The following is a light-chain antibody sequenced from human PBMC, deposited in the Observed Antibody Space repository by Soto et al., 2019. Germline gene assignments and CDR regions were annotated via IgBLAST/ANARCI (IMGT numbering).Light chain of an antibody. CDR1: GGSIANNY. V-gene: IGLV6-57*04. CDR3: HSYDCSAHWV. Sequence: NFMLTQPHSVSESPGKTVTISCTRSGGSIANNYVQWYQQRPGSAPTTVIYQDNERPSGVPDRFSGSIDSSSNSASLTISGLRTEDEADYYCHSYDCSAHWVFGGGTKVTVL. CDR2: QDN. J-gene: IGLJ3*02.